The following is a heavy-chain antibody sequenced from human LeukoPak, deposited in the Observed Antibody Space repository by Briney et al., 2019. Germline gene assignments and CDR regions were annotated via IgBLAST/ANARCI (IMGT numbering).Heavy chain of an antibody. J-gene: IGHJ4*02. D-gene: IGHD3-3*01. CDR2: IYYSGST. V-gene: IGHV4-59*08. Sequence: SETLSLTCTVSGGSISSYYWSWIRQPPGKGLEWIGYIYYSGSTNYNPSLKSRVTISVDTSKNQFSLKLSSVTAADTAVYYCARLHYDFWSGYYSPPYYFDYWGQGTLVTVSS. CDR3: ARLHYDFWSGYYSPPYYFDY. CDR1: GGSISSYY.